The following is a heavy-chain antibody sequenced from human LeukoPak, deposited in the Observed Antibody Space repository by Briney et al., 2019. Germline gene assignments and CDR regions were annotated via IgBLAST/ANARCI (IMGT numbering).Heavy chain of an antibody. CDR3: ARVSAPGSGSYYYYYYGMDV. Sequence: ASVKVSCKASGYTFTNYGISWVRQAPGQGLEWMGWINTNTGNPTYAQGFTGRFVFSLDTSVSTAYLQISSLKAEDTAVYYCARVSAPGSGSYYYYYYGMDVWGQGTTVTVSS. D-gene: IGHD3-10*01. CDR1: GYTFTNYG. V-gene: IGHV7-4-1*02. CDR2: INTNTGNP. J-gene: IGHJ6*02.